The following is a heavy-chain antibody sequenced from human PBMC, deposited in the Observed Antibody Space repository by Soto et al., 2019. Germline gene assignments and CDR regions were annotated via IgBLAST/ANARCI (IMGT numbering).Heavy chain of an antibody. V-gene: IGHV1-69*13. CDR3: ARDRRGSGSSASASKFDY. Sequence: SVKVSCKASGGTFSSYAISWVRQAPGQGLEWMGGIIPIFGTANYAQKFQGRVTITADESTSTAYMELSSLRSEDTAVYYCARDRRGSGSSASASKFDYWGQGTLVTVSS. J-gene: IGHJ4*02. CDR1: GGTFSSYA. CDR2: IIPIFGTA. D-gene: IGHD6-19*01.